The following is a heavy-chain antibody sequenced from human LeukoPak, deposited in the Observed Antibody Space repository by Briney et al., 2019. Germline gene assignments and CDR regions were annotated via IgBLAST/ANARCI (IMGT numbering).Heavy chain of an antibody. D-gene: IGHD5-24*01. CDR1: EYKFTNYW. CDR2: IFPGDSRT. Sequence: GESLKISCKGSEYKFTNYWIGWVRQMPGKGPEWMGYIFPGDSRTRYSPSFQGHVTISADKSISTAYLQWTSLKASDTAIYYCARRGEEMVTPPLDLWGQGTLVSVSS. V-gene: IGHV5-51*01. CDR3: ARRGEEMVTPPLDL. J-gene: IGHJ5*02.